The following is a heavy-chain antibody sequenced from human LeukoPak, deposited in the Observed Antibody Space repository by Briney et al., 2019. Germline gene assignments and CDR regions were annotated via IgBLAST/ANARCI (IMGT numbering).Heavy chain of an antibody. CDR2: IYSGGST. V-gene: IGHV3-53*05. Sequence: GGSLRLSCAASGFTVSSNYMSWVRQAPGKGLEWVSVIYSGGSTYYADSVKGRFTISRDNSKNTLYLQMNSLRAEDTALYYCAKGSYGSGSYYDGYYFDYWGQGTLVTVSS. J-gene: IGHJ4*02. D-gene: IGHD3-10*01. CDR1: GFTVSSNY. CDR3: AKGSYGSGSYYDGYYFDY.